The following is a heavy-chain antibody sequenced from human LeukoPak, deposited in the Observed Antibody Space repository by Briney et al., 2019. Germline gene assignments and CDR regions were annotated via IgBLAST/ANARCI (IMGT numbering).Heavy chain of an antibody. D-gene: IGHD3-3*01. CDR1: GYTFTSYY. CDR2: INPTGGST. V-gene: IGHV1-46*01. J-gene: IGHJ4*02. Sequence: ASVKVSCKASGYTFTSYYMHWVRQAPGQGLEWMGLINPTGGSTGYAQKFQGRVTMTSDTSISAAYMDLNSLRSDDTAVYYCARDEWQRELDFWGQGTLVTVSS. CDR3: ARDEWQRELDF.